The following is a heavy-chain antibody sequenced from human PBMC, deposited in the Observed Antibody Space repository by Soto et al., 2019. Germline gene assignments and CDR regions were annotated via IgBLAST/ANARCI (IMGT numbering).Heavy chain of an antibody. Sequence: EVQLVESGGGLVQPGGSLRLSCAASGFTFSSYSMNWVRQAPGKGLEWVSYISSSSSTIYYADSVKGRFTISRDNAKHSLYLQMNSLRDEDTAVYYCARVFYSVAGTGGLDYWGQGTLVTVSS. J-gene: IGHJ4*02. V-gene: IGHV3-48*02. CDR2: ISSSSSTI. CDR3: ARVFYSVAGTGGLDY. CDR1: GFTFSSYS. D-gene: IGHD6-19*01.